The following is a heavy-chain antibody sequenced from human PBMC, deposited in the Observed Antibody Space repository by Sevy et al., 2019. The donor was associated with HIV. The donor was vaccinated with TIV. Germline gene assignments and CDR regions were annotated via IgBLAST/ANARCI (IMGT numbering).Heavy chain of an antibody. J-gene: IGHJ4*02. D-gene: IGHD2-8*01. Sequence: GGSLRLSYAASGFTFSKYSMSWVRQPPGKGLEWVSTLSFGCGEINYADSVKGRFTIPRVNSKSSVYLQMNNLRPEDTAVYYCAREGCTKPHDYWGQGTLVTVSS. CDR1: GFTFSKYS. CDR2: LSFGCGEI. V-gene: IGHV3-23*01. CDR3: AREGCTKPHDY.